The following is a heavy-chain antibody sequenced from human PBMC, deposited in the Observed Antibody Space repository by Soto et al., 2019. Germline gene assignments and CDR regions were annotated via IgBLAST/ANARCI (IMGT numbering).Heavy chain of an antibody. J-gene: IGHJ5*02. CDR1: GGSISSGGYY. CDR3: ARVKKYWDSSGNWFDP. V-gene: IGHV4-31*03. Sequence: QVQLQESGPGLVKPSQTLSLTCTVSGGSISSGGYYWSWIRQHLGKGLEWIGYIYYSGSTYYNPSLKSRVTISVDTSKNQFSLKLSPVTAADTAVYYCARVKKYWDSSGNWFDPWGQGTLVTVSS. D-gene: IGHD3-22*01. CDR2: IYYSGST.